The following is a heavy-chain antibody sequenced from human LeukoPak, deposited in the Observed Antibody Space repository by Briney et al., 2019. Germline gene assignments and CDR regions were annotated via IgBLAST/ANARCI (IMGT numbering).Heavy chain of an antibody. CDR3: AKASFWDYDFWSGPGVYYFDY. CDR1: GYTFISYT. V-gene: IGHV1-3*01. J-gene: IGHJ4*02. CDR2: INAGNGNT. D-gene: IGHD3-3*01. Sequence: GASVKVSCKTSGYTFISYTIHWVRQAPGQRLEWMGWINAGNGNTKYSQKFEGRVTITRDTSANTAYMELSSLRAEDTAVYYCAKASFWDYDFWSGPGVYYFDYWGQGTLVTVSS.